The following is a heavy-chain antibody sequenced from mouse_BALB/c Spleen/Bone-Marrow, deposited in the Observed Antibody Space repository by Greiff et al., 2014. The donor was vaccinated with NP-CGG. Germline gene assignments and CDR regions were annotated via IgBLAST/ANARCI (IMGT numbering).Heavy chain of an antibody. D-gene: IGHD1-1*01. CDR1: GYSFTGYY. J-gene: IGHJ4*01. CDR3: ARYGTYYYAMDY. V-gene: IGHV1-26*01. Sequence: EVQLQQSGPDLVKPGASVKISCKASGYSFTGYYMHWVKQSHGKSLEWTGRVNPNNGGTSYNQRFKDKAILTVDKSSSTAYMEIRSLTSEDSAVDFCARYGTYYYAMDYWGQGTSVTVSS. CDR2: VNPNNGGT.